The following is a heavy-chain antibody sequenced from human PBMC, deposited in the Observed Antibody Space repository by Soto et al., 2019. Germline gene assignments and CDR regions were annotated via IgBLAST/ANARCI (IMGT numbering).Heavy chain of an antibody. D-gene: IGHD1-1*01. CDR3: SKNGTTWFAA. Sequence: QVQLVQSGPELKKHGASVKVSCKTSGYSFYNSGISWVRQAPGQGLEWMGWISVYSGYAHYAQKFQGRVIMTADTFTSTSYMELRGLRSDDTAMYYCSKNGTTWFAAWGQGTLVTVSS. J-gene: IGHJ5*02. CDR1: GYSFYNSG. CDR2: ISVYSGYA. V-gene: IGHV1-18*01.